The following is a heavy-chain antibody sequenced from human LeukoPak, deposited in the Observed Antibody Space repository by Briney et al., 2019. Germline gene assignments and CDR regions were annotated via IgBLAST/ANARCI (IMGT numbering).Heavy chain of an antibody. J-gene: IGHJ5*02. CDR1: GFIFSNEW. CDR2: IKRTTDSGTT. D-gene: IGHD2-2*01. Sequence: GGSLRLSCAASGFIFSNEWMRWVRQAPGKGLEWVGDIKRTTDSGTTDYAAPLKGRCTISRDDSKNTLYLQMNSLKTEDTAVYYCSAGHYSNLWGQGTLVTVSS. CDR3: SAGHYSNL. V-gene: IGHV3-15*01.